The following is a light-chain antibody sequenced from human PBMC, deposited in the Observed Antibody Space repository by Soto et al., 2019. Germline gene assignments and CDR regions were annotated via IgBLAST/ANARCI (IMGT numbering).Light chain of an antibody. CDR2: DAY. V-gene: IGKV3-11*01. CDR3: QQRHMWPIT. J-gene: IGKJ5*01. CDR1: QSVSSY. Sequence: ETVMTQSPDTLSLSPGERATLSCRASQSVSSYLAWYQQKPGQAPRLLIYDAYNRATGIPPRFSGSGSGTDFTLTISSLEPEDSAVYYCQQRHMWPITFGQGTRLEIK.